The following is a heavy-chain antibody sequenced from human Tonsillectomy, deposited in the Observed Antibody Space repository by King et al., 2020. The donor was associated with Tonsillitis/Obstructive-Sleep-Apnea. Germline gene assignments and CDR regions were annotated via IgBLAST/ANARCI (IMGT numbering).Heavy chain of an antibody. J-gene: IGHJ3*01. Sequence: QLVQSGAEVKKPGESLRISCKGSGYRFTNYWISWVRQMPGKGLEWMGKIDPSDSYTDYSPSFQGHVTISADKSISTAYLQLSSLKAPAAAMYYCARGIIILESAFDVWGQGRMVTVSS. V-gene: IGHV5-10-1*01. CDR3: ARGIIILESAFDV. CDR2: IDPSDSYT. CDR1: GYRFTNYW. D-gene: IGHD3-10*01.